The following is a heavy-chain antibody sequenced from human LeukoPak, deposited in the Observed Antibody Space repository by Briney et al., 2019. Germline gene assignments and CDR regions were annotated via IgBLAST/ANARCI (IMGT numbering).Heavy chain of an antibody. CDR2: ISYDGSNK. J-gene: IGHJ4*02. D-gene: IGHD5-24*01. Sequence: GRSLRLSCAASGFTFSSYGMHWFRQAPGKGLEWVAVISYDGSNKYYADSVKGRFTISRDNSKNTLYLQMNSLRAEDTAVYYCAKDRGDGPLAYWGQGTLVAVSS. CDR1: GFTFSSYG. CDR3: AKDRGDGPLAY. V-gene: IGHV3-30*18.